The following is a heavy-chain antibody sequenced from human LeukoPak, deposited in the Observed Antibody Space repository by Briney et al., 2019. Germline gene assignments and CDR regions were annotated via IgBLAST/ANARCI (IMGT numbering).Heavy chain of an antibody. CDR3: ARVFDY. Sequence: SETLSLTCTVSGGSISSHYWSWIRQPPGKGLEWIGYIYYIGSTIYNPSLQSRVTISVDTSKNQFSLKLSSVTAADTAVYYCARVFDYWGQGTLVTVSS. CDR2: IYYIGST. CDR1: GGSISSHY. J-gene: IGHJ4*02. V-gene: IGHV4-59*11.